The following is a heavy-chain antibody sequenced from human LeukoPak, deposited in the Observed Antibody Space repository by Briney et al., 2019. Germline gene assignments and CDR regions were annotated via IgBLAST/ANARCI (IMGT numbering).Heavy chain of an antibody. CDR1: GGSFSGYY. V-gene: IGHV4-34*01. CDR2: INHSGST. CDR3: AGADPFDY. J-gene: IGHJ4*02. Sequence: PSETLSLTCAVYGGSFSGYYWSWIRQPPGKGLEWIGEINHSGSTNYNPSLKSRVTISVDTSKNQFSLKLSSVTAADTAVYYCAGADPFDYWGQGTLVTVSS.